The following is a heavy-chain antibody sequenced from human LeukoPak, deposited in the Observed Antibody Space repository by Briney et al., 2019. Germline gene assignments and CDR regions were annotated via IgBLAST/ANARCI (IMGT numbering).Heavy chain of an antibody. V-gene: IGHV3-23*01. D-gene: IGHD5-24*01. CDR1: GFTFGSYS. Sequence: GGSLRLSCAASGFTFGSYSMGWVRQAPGKGLEWVSAISDSGGTTYYPDSVKGRFTISRDNSRNTLYLQMSGLRADDTAVYYCARSVRDGYNFRTFDYWGQGTLVTVSS. CDR2: ISDSGGTT. J-gene: IGHJ4*02. CDR3: ARSVRDGYNFRTFDY.